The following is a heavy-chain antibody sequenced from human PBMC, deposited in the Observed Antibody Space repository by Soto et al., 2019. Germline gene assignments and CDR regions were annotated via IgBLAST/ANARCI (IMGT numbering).Heavy chain of an antibody. CDR2: FNPRGGST. J-gene: IGHJ4*02. V-gene: IGHV1-46*01. D-gene: IGHD1-7*01. CDR1: GYTLTDYD. CDR3: ARGVTAVELPYDY. Sequence: GASVKVSCKASGYTLTDYDMHWVRQAPGQGLEWMGIFNPRGGSTSLAQKFQGRVTMTWDTSTTTVYMEVSSLRSGDTAVYYCARGVTAVELPYDYWGQGTLVTVSS.